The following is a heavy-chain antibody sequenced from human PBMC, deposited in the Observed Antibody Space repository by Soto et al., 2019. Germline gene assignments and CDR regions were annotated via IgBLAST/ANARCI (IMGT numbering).Heavy chain of an antibody. CDR2: IYYNGAT. CDR1: GGSVSSGSYY. V-gene: IGHV4-61*01. CDR3: ARNDAACDI. J-gene: IGHJ3*02. Sequence: QVQLQESGPGLVKPSETLSLTCTVSGGSVSSGSYYWTWIRQSPGKGLEWVGYIYYNGATSYNPSRKSRVTISRDTSKNQFSLKLTSVTAADTAVYYCARNDAACDIWGQGTMVSVSS.